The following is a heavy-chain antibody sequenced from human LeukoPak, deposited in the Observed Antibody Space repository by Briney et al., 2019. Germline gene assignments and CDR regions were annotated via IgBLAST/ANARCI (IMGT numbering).Heavy chain of an antibody. CDR2: IKQDGSEK. D-gene: IGHD2-15*01. Sequence: GGSLRLSCAASEFTFSNYWMTWVRQAPGKGLEWVADIKQDGSEKYYVDSVKGRFTISRQNAKNSLFLQMNSLRAEDTAVYYCARHRNGGSQDDAFDIWGQGTMVTVSS. CDR1: EFTFSNYW. CDR3: ARHRNGGSQDDAFDI. J-gene: IGHJ3*02. V-gene: IGHV3-7*01.